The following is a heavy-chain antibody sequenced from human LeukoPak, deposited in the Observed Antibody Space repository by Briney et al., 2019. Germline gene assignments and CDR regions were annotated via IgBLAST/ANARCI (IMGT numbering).Heavy chain of an antibody. Sequence: GGSLRLSCAASGFTFSSYAMSWVRQAPGKGLEWVSAISGSGDNTYYADSVKGRFTISRDNSKNTLYLQMNSLRAEDTALYYCAKGSYYDSSGTYYFDYWGQGTPVTVSS. CDR2: ISGSGDNT. V-gene: IGHV3-23*01. CDR1: GFTFSSYA. J-gene: IGHJ4*02. CDR3: AKGSYYDSSGTYYFDY. D-gene: IGHD3-22*01.